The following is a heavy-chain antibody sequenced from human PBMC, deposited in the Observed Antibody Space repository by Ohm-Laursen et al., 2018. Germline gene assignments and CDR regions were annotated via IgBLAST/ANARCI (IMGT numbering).Heavy chain of an antibody. CDR1: GGSISSYY. D-gene: IGHD2-2*01. Sequence: SDTLSLTWAVSGGSISSYYWTWIRQPPGKGLEWIGYIYYSGSTTYNPPLKSRVTISVDTSKDQFSLKLSSVTAADTAVYYCARGLFCSSTNCYPSAFDIWGQGTMVTVSS. CDR3: ARGLFCSSTNCYPSAFDI. V-gene: IGHV4-59*07. CDR2: IYYSGST. J-gene: IGHJ3*02.